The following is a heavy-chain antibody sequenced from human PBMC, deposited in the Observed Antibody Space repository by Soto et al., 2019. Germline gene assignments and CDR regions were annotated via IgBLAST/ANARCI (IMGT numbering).Heavy chain of an antibody. CDR2: IGIGSSTK. Sequence: GGSLRLSCAASGFTFRNYGMNWVRQAPGKGLEWVSYIGIGSSTKYYADSVKGRFTISRDNAKNSLYLQMNSLRAEDTAVYYCARDQLYYNDISGRPLNAFDVWGQGTMVTVPS. CDR1: GFTFRNYG. CDR3: ARDQLYYNDISGRPLNAFDV. V-gene: IGHV3-48*01. J-gene: IGHJ3*01. D-gene: IGHD3-22*01.